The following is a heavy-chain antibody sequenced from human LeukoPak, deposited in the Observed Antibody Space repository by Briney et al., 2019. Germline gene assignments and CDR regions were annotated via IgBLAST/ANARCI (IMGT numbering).Heavy chain of an antibody. CDR1: GGSISSYY. CDR3: ARALRVVGDYHDAFDI. D-gene: IGHD4-17*01. CDR2: IYYSGST. J-gene: IGHJ3*02. Sequence: PSETLSPTCTVSGGSISSYYWSWIRQPPPKVLEWSGWIYYSGSTTYNHSLKSRVTISVDTSKTQCPLKLSSVTAADTAVYYCARALRVVGDYHDAFDIWGQGTMVTVSS. V-gene: IGHV4-59*01.